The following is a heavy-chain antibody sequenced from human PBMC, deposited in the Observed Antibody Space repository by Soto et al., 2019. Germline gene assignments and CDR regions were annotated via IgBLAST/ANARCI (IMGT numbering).Heavy chain of an antibody. J-gene: IGHJ4*02. Sequence: GASVKVSCKASGGTFSSYTISWVRQAPGQGLEWMGRIIPILGIANYAQKFQGRVTITADKSTSTAYMELSSLRSEDTAVYYCAREDCSGGSCYPANRGPFDYWGQGTLVTVSS. V-gene: IGHV1-69*04. CDR2: IIPILGIA. CDR1: GGTFSSYT. CDR3: AREDCSGGSCYPANRGPFDY. D-gene: IGHD2-15*01.